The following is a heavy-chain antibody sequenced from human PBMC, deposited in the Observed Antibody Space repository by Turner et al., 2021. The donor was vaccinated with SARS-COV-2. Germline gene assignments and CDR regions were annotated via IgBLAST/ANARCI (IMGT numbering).Heavy chain of an antibody. CDR3: ARDWRAGNY. CDR1: GIPFSTYA. CDR2: ISSYGGIT. Sequence: EVQLVESGGGLVQPGGSLRLSCAASGIPFSTYAMHWVLQAPGKGLEYVSAISSYGGITYYANSVKGRFTISRDNSKNTLYLQMGSLRAEDMAVYYCARDWRAGNYWGQGTLVTVSS. J-gene: IGHJ4*02. D-gene: IGHD3-3*01. V-gene: IGHV3-64*01.